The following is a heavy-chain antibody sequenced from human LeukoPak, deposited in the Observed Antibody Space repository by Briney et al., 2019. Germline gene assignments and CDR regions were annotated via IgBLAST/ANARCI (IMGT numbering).Heavy chain of an antibody. J-gene: IGHJ4*02. CDR2: ISGSGGST. D-gene: IGHD6-13*01. CDR3: AKVKGAIAAAALTDYFDY. CDR1: GFTFRSYA. V-gene: IGHV3-23*01. Sequence: PGGSLRLSCAASGFTFRSYAMSWVRQAPGKGLEWVSAISGSGGSTYYADSVKGRFTISRDNSKNTLYLQMNSLRAEDTAVYYCAKVKGAIAAAALTDYFDYWGQGTLVTVSS.